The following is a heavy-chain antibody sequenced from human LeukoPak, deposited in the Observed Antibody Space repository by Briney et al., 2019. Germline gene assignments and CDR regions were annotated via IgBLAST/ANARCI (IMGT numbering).Heavy chain of an antibody. D-gene: IGHD3-9*01. Sequence: SETLSLTCTVSGGPIISSNYYWGWIRQPPGKGLEWIGSIYYSGSTYYNPSLKSRVTISVDTSKNQFSLKLSSVTAADTAVYYCARHTRGGDFDWLSSFDYWGQGTLVTVSS. J-gene: IGHJ4*02. V-gene: IGHV4-39*01. CDR2: IYYSGST. CDR1: GGPIISSNYY. CDR3: ARHTRGGDFDWLSSFDY.